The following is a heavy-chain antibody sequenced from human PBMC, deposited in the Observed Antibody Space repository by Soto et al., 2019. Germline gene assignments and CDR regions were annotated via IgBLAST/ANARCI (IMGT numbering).Heavy chain of an antibody. D-gene: IGHD6-19*01. V-gene: IGHV1-69*13. CDR3: AREAGLRRSGKLGGYYYYGLDV. CDR1: GGTFSSYA. CDR2: IIPIFGTA. J-gene: IGHJ6*02. Sequence: SVKVSCKASGGTFSSYAISWVRQAPGQGLEWMGGIIPIFGTANYAQKFQGRVTITADESTSTAYMELSSLRSEDTAVYYCAREAGLRRSGKLGGYYYYGLDVWGQGTTVTVSS.